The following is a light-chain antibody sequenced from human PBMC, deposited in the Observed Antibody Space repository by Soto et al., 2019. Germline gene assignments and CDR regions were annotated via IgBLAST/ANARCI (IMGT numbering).Light chain of an antibody. CDR1: QSVSSS. CDR2: GAS. V-gene: IGKV3-20*01. J-gene: IGKJ1*01. CDR3: QQCYVSRT. Sequence: IVLTQSPATLSLSPGERATLSCRASQSVSSSLAWYQQTPGQAPRLLIYGASSRATGIPDRFSGSGSGTDFTLTISRLEPEDFAVYYCQQCYVSRTFGQGTKVDIK.